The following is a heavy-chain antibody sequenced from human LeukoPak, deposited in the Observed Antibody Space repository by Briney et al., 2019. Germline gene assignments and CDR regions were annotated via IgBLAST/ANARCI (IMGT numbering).Heavy chain of an antibody. CDR2: ISAYNGNT. CDR1: GYTFTSYG. V-gene: IGHV1-18*01. Sequence: ASVKVSCKASGYTFTSYGISWVRQAPGQGLEWMGWISAYNGNTNYAQKLQGRVTMTTDTSTSTAYMELRSLRSDDTAVYYCARDWPRLWSGHYPFDYWGQGTLVTVSS. CDR3: ARDWPRLWSGHYPFDY. D-gene: IGHD3-3*01. J-gene: IGHJ4*02.